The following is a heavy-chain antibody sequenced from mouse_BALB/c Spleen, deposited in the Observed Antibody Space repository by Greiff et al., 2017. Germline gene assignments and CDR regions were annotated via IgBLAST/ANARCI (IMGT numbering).Heavy chain of an antibody. D-gene: IGHD2-12*01. V-gene: IGHV1-9*01. Sequence: VQLQQSGAELMKPGASVKISCKATGYTFSSYWIEWVKQRPGHGLEWIGEILPGSGSTNYNEKFKGKATFTADTSSNTAYMQLSSLTSEDSAVYYCARGGLRLWFAYWGQGTLVTVSA. J-gene: IGHJ3*01. CDR3: ARGGLRLWFAY. CDR1: GYTFSSYW. CDR2: ILPGSGST.